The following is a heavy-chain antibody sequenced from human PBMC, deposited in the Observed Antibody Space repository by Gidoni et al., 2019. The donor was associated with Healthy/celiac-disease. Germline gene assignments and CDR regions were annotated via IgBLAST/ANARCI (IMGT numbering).Heavy chain of an antibody. D-gene: IGHD2-2*01. CDR3: ARQIGLVPAASYYYMDV. J-gene: IGHJ6*03. CDR1: GGAISSSSYY. V-gene: IGHV4-39*01. Sequence: QLQLQESGPGLVQPSETLSLTCTVSGGAISSSSYYWGWIRQPPGKGLELIGSIYYSGSTYYNPSLKSRVTISVDTSKNQFSLKLSSVTAADTAVYYCARQIGLVPAASYYYMDVWGKGTTVTVSS. CDR2: IYYSGST.